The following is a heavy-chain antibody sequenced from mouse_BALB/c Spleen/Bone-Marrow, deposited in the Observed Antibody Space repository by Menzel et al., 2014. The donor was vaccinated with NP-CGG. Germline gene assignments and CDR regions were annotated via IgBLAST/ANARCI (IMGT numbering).Heavy chain of an antibody. Sequence: QVQLKQSGPELVKPGASVKLSCKASGYTFTSYYIHWVKQRPGQGLEWIGWIYPGDGSTKYNEKFRGKTTLTADKSSSTAYMLLSSRTSEYSAIYFCARKENWAYAMDYWGQGTSVTVSS. CDR1: GYTFTSYY. V-gene: IGHV1S56*01. D-gene: IGHD4-1*01. J-gene: IGHJ4*01. CDR3: ARKENWAYAMDY. CDR2: IYPGDGST.